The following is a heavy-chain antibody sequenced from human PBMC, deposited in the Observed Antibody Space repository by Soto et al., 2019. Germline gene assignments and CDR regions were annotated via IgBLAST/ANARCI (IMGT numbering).Heavy chain of an antibody. CDR3: ARGLPGLVVHLDY. Sequence: QVQLVESGGGVVQPGRSLRLSCAASGFTFSSYGMHWVRQAPGKGLEWVAVIWYYGSNKYYEDSVKGRFTISRDNSKNTLYLQMNSLRAEDTAVYYCARGLPGLVVHLDYWGQGTLVTVSS. CDR2: IWYYGSNK. D-gene: IGHD3-22*01. J-gene: IGHJ4*02. CDR1: GFTFSSYG. V-gene: IGHV3-33*01.